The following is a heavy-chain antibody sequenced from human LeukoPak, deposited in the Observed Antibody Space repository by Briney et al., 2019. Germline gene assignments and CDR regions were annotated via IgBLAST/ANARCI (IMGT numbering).Heavy chain of an antibody. CDR1: GGSINSYY. D-gene: IGHD4-17*01. Sequence: SETLSLTCTVSGGSINSYYWSWIRQPAGKGLEWIGRIYTSGSTNYNPSLKSRVPMSVDMSKNQFSLKLSSVTAADTAVYYCAREVGSYGDYGYWSLLDWYFDLWGRGTLVTVSS. J-gene: IGHJ2*01. CDR3: AREVGSYGDYGYWSLLDWYFDL. V-gene: IGHV4-4*07. CDR2: IYTSGST.